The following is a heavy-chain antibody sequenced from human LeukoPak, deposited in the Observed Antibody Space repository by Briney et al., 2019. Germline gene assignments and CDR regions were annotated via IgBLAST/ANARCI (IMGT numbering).Heavy chain of an antibody. CDR2: ISSSGSSI. Sequence: GGSLRLSCAASGFTFSSYEMNWVRQAPGKGLEWVSYISSSGSSIHYADSVMGRFTISRDNAKNSLYLQMNSLRAEDTAVYHCARQISRYCSGGSCYSGWEFYFDYWGQGAPVTVSS. CDR3: ARQISRYCSGGSCYSGWEFYFDY. J-gene: IGHJ4*02. CDR1: GFTFSSYE. V-gene: IGHV3-48*03. D-gene: IGHD2-15*01.